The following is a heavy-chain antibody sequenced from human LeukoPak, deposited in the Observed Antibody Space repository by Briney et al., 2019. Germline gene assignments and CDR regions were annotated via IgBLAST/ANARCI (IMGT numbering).Heavy chain of an antibody. V-gene: IGHV4-61*02. CDR3: ARAYYDYVWGVYYFDY. CDR1: GGSISSGSYY. J-gene: IGHJ4*02. Sequence: PSETLSLTCTVSGGSISSGSYYWSWIRQPAGKGLEWIGRIYTSGSTNYNPSLKSRVTISVDTSKNQFSLKLSSVTAADTAVYYCARAYYDYVWGVYYFDYWGQGTLVTVSS. CDR2: IYTSGST. D-gene: IGHD3-16*01.